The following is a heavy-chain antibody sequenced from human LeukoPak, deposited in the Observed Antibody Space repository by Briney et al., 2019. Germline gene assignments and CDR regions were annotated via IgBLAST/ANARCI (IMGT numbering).Heavy chain of an antibody. CDR3: ARDLPYCSSTSCYVAYYMDV. V-gene: IGHV1-2*02. J-gene: IGHJ6*03. CDR1: GYTFTSYY. Sequence: GASVTVSCKASGYTFTSYYMHWVRQAPGQGLEWMGWINAKTGGTNYAQKFQGRVTMTSDTSISTAYMELSRLTFDDTAVYFCARDLPYCSSTSCYVAYYMDVWGKGTTVTVSS. CDR2: INAKTGGT. D-gene: IGHD2-2*01.